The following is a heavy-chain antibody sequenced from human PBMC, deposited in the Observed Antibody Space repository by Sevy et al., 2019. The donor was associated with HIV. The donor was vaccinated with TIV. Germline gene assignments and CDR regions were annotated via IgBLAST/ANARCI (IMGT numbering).Heavy chain of an antibody. Sequence: GGSLSLSCTASGFTFSNAWMPWVRQAPGKGLEWVGRIESKTDGGTTDYPAPVKGRFTISRDDSKNTLYLQMNSLKTEDTAVYFCTTEYPSGPLDYWGQGTLVTVSS. J-gene: IGHJ4*02. V-gene: IGHV3-15*04. CDR1: GFTFSNAW. CDR3: TTEYPSGPLDY. CDR2: IESKTDGGTT.